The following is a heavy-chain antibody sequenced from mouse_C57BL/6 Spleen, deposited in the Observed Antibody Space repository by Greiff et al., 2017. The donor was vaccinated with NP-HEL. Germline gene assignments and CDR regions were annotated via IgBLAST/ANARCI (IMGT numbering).Heavy chain of an antibody. CDR1: GFSLTSYG. Sequence: VKVVESGPGLVQPSQSLSITCTVSGFSLTSYGVHWVRQSPGKGLEWLGVIWSGGSTDYNAAFISRLSISKDNSKSQVFFKMNSLQADDTAIYYCARGIYGNSGYFDVWGTGTTVTVSS. V-gene: IGHV2-2*01. J-gene: IGHJ1*03. D-gene: IGHD2-1*01. CDR2: IWSGGST. CDR3: ARGIYGNSGYFDV.